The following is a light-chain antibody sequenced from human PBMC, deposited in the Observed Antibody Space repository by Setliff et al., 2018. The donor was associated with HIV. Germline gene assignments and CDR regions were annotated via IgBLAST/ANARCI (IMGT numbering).Light chain of an antibody. V-gene: IGLV3-21*04. CDR2: YDP. CDR3: QVWDSTTDHYV. Sequence: SYELAQPPSVSLAPRETARITCGGNDIGSKSVHWYQQKPGQAPVLVIFYDPDRLSGIPERFSGSSSGNTATLTISRVDAGDEADYYCQVWDSTTDHYVFGTGTKVTV. J-gene: IGLJ1*01. CDR1: DIGSKS.